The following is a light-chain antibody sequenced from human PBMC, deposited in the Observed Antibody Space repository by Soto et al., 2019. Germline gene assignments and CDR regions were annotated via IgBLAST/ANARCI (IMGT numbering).Light chain of an antibody. Sequence: QSVLTQPPSASGTPGQRVTISCSGRNSNIGSNPVSWYQQLPGTAPKLLIYTNNQRPSGVPDRFSGSKSGTSASLAISGLQSEDEADYYCVAWDDSLNGWVFGGGTKLTVL. CDR2: TNN. CDR1: NSNIGSNP. CDR3: VAWDDSLNGWV. J-gene: IGLJ3*02. V-gene: IGLV1-44*01.